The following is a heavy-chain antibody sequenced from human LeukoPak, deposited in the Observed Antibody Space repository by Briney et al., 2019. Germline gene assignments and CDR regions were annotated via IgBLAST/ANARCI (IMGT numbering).Heavy chain of an antibody. J-gene: IGHJ4*02. D-gene: IGHD2-8*02. Sequence: GGSLRLSCAASGFTFSSYAMSWVRQAPGKGLEWVSAISGSGGSTYYADSVKGRFTISRDNSKNMLYLQMGSLRAEDTAVYYCGKDSRTGGPRAFDSWGQGTLVTVSS. CDR1: GFTFSSYA. CDR3: GKDSRTGGPRAFDS. CDR2: ISGSGGST. V-gene: IGHV3-23*01.